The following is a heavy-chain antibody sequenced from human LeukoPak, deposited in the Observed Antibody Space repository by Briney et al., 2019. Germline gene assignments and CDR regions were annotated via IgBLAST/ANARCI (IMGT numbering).Heavy chain of an antibody. Sequence: ASVKVACKASGYTFTSFDSNWVRQATGQGPEWMGWMNPNSGNTGYAQKFQGRVTMTRDTSINTAYMELSSLGSEDTAVYYCARNHVPTGLRDVWGTGTPVIVSS. CDR2: MNPNSGNT. V-gene: IGHV1-8*01. CDR3: ARNHVPTGLRDV. J-gene: IGHJ6*04. CDR1: GYTFTSFD. D-gene: IGHD5-12*01.